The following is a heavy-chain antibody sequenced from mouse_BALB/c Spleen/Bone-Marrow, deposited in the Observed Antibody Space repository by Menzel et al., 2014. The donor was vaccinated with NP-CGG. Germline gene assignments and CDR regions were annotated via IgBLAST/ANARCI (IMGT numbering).Heavy chain of an antibody. CDR2: INPSNGRT. D-gene: IGHD2-1*01. J-gene: IGHJ3*01. V-gene: IGHV1S81*02. CDR1: GYTFTSYW. CDR3: ARDGNYEGRFVY. Sequence: QVQLQQPGAELVKPGAPVKLSCKASGYTFTSYWMHWVRQRPGQGLEWIGEINPSNGRTNYNEKFKSKATLTVDKSSSTAYMQLSSLTSEDSAVHYCARDGNYEGRFVYWGQGTLVTVSA.